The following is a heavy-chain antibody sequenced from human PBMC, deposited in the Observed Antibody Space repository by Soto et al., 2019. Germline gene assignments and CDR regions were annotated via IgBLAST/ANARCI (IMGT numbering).Heavy chain of an antibody. D-gene: IGHD3-10*01. Sequence: QLQLQESGPGLVKSSETLSLTCTVSGGSISSSRYYWGWIRQPPGKGLEWIGRIYYSGSTYYNPPLKSRVTISVDTSKNQFSLKLSSVTAADTAVYYCTNSNWFDPWGQGTLVTVSS. V-gene: IGHV4-39*01. CDR2: IYYSGST. CDR1: GGSISSSRYY. J-gene: IGHJ5*02. CDR3: TNSNWFDP.